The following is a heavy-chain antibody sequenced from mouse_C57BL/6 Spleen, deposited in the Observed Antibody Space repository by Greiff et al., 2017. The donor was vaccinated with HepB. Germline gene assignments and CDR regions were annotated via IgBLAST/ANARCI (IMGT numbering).Heavy chain of an antibody. CDR2: INPSNGGT. D-gene: IGHD4-1*01. V-gene: IGHV1-53*01. CDR1: GYTFTSYW. CDR3: ARGLGPGYYFDY. Sequence: VQLQQSGTELVKPGASVKLSCKASGYTFTSYWMHWVKQRPGQGLEWIGNINPSNGGTNYNEKFKSKATLTVDKSSSTAYMQLSSLTSEDSAVYYCARGLGPGYYFDYWGQGTTLTVSS. J-gene: IGHJ2*01.